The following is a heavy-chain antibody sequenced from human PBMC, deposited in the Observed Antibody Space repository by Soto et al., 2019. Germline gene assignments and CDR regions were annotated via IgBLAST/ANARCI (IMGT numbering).Heavy chain of an antibody. J-gene: IGHJ4*02. D-gene: IGHD1-26*01. CDR1: GYSFTSYW. CDR2: IYPGDSDT. V-gene: IGHV5-51*01. CDR3: AKGFGNYWAFDY. Sequence: GESLKISCKGSGYSFTSYWIGWVRQMPGKGLEWMGIIYPGDSDTRYSPSFQGRFTISRDNSKNTLYLQMNSLRAEDTAVYYCAKGFGNYWAFDYWGQGTLVTVSS.